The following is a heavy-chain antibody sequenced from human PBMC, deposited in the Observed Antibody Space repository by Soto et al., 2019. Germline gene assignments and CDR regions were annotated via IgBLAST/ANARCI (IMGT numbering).Heavy chain of an antibody. CDR1: GGAISSGDYY. J-gene: IGHJ5*02. Sequence: SETLFLTCTVSGGAISSGDYYWSWIRQPPGKGLEWIGYIYYSGSTYYNPSLKSRVTISVDTSKNQFSLKLSSVTAADTAVYYCAREYCSGGSCGANWFDPWGQGTLVTVSS. CDR3: AREYCSGGSCGANWFDP. D-gene: IGHD2-15*01. V-gene: IGHV4-30-4*01. CDR2: IYYSGST.